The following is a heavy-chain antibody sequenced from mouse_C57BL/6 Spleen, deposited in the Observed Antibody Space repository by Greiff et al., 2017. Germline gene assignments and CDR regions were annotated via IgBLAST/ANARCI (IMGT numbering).Heavy chain of an antibody. V-gene: IGHV5-12*01. CDR2: ISNGGGST. CDR1: GFTFSDYY. D-gene: IGHD1-1*01. J-gene: IGHJ1*03. Sequence: EVKLVESGGGLVQPGGSLKLSCAASGFTFSDYYMYWVRQTPEKRLEWVAYISNGGGSTYYPDTVKGRFTISRDNANNTLYLQMSRLKSEDTAMYYCARFYGSSHWYFDVWGTGTTVTVSS. CDR3: ARFYGSSHWYFDV.